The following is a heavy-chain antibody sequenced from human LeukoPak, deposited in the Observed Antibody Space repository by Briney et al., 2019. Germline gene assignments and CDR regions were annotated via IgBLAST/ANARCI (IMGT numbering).Heavy chain of an antibody. Sequence: QTGGSLRLSCAASGFTFSSYAMHWVRQAPGKGLEWVAVISYDGSNKYYADSVKGRFTISRDNSKNTLYLQMNSLRAEDTTVFYCARGGGYCTGPSCYTFDYWGQGTLVTVSS. D-gene: IGHD2-2*02. CDR1: GFTFSSYA. J-gene: IGHJ4*02. V-gene: IGHV3-30-3*01. CDR2: ISYDGSNK. CDR3: ARGGGYCTGPSCYTFDY.